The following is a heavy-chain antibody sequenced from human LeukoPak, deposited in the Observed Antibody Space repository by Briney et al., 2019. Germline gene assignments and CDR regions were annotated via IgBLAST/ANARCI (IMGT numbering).Heavy chain of an antibody. V-gene: IGHV4-59*01. CDR3: AREDSGDYGDAFDI. CDR1: GGSISSYY. CDR2: IYYSGST. J-gene: IGHJ3*02. Sequence: PSETLSLTCTVSGGSISSYYWSWIRQPPGKGLEWIGYIYYSGSTNYNPSLKSRVTISVDTSKNQFSLKLSSVTAADTAVYYCAREDSGDYGDAFDIWGQGTMVTVSS. D-gene: IGHD2-21*02.